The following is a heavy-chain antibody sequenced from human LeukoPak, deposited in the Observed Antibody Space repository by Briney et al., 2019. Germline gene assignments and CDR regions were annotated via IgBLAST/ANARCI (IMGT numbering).Heavy chain of an antibody. Sequence: GESLKISCKASGYSFSDYWIGWVRQVPGKGLEWMGIVYPRDSDTRYSPSFQGQVTISADKSISTAYLQWSSLKASDTAVYYCARPGERSRRDWNLDQWGQGTLVTVSS. CDR2: VYPRDSDT. CDR3: ARPGERSRRDWNLDQ. J-gene: IGHJ4*02. V-gene: IGHV5-51*01. CDR1: GYSFSDYW. D-gene: IGHD1-1*01.